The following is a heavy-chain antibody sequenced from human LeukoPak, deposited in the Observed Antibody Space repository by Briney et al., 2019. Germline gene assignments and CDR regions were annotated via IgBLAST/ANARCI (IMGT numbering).Heavy chain of an antibody. V-gene: IGHV3-15*01. Sequence: GGSLRLSCAASGFTFSNAWMNWVRQAPGKGLEWVGLIKSKTDGWTTYYAAPVKGRFTISRDDSKNTLNLQMNGLRTEDTAVYYCAKPRDIDSWAFDVWGQGTMVTVS. CDR2: IKSKTDGWTT. CDR3: AKPRDIDSWAFDV. CDR1: GFTFSNAW. J-gene: IGHJ3*01. D-gene: IGHD2-15*01.